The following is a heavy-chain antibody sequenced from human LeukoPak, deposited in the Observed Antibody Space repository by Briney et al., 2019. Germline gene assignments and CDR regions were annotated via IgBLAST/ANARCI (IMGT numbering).Heavy chain of an antibody. CDR1: GFTFSSYA. V-gene: IGHV3-30-3*01. J-gene: IGHJ4*02. Sequence: GGSLRLSCAASGFTFSSYAMHWVRQAPGKGLEWVAVISYDGSNKYYADSVKGRFTISRDNSKNTLYLQMNSLRAEDTAVYYCARDSSSSWYSWYYFDYWGQGTLVTVSS. CDR2: ISYDGSNK. D-gene: IGHD6-13*01. CDR3: ARDSSSSWYSWYYFDY.